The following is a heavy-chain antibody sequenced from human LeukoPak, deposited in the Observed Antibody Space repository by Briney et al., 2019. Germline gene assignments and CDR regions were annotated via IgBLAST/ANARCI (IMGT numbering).Heavy chain of an antibody. J-gene: IGHJ4*02. CDR3: ARGGSGSSYLVHI. V-gene: IGHV3-23*01. D-gene: IGHD1-26*01. CDR1: GVTLSSYA. CDR2: ISSSGSGGNT. Sequence: PGGSLRLSCAASGVTLSSYAMSWARQAPGKGLEWVSGISSSGSGGNTYYADSVKGRFTISRDNAKNTLYVQMNSLRAEDTAVYYCARGGSGSSYLVHIWGQGTLVTVSS.